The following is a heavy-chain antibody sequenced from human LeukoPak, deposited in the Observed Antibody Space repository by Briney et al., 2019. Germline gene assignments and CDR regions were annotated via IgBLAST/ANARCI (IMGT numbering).Heavy chain of an antibody. CDR2: ISYDGSNK. D-gene: IGHD3-16*01. V-gene: IGHV3-30*04. CDR3: ARKRYYDYVWGGFDY. J-gene: IGHJ4*02. Sequence: GGSLRLSCAASGFTFSGYAMHWVRQAPGKGLEWVAVISYDGSNKYYADSVKGRFTISRDNSKNTLYLQMNSLRAEDTAVYYCARKRYYDYVWGGFDYWGQGTLVTVSS. CDR1: GFTFSGYA.